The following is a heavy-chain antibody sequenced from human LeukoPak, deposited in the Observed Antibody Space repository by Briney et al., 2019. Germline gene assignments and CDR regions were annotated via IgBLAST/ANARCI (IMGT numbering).Heavy chain of an antibody. V-gene: IGHV3-66*02. CDR1: GITLRNYG. Sequence: GGSLRLSCAVSGITLRNYGMSWVRQAPGKGLEWVSVIYSDGSTYYADPVKGRFTISRDNSKNTLYLQMSGLRPEDTAVYYCTDTLAGWGQGTLVTVSS. CDR3: TDTLAG. J-gene: IGHJ4*02. CDR2: IYSDGST. D-gene: IGHD5-18*01.